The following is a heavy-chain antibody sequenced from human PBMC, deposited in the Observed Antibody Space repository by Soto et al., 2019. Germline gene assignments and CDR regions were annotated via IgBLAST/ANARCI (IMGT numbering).Heavy chain of an antibody. CDR3: ARTRVYDSYNYYGMAV. Sequence: QVQLQQSGPRLVKPSQTLSLTCAISGDSVSSNSVSWNWIRQSPSRGLEWLGRTYYRSKWYNDYALSVKSRITINPDTSKNQFSLQLNSVTPEDTAVYYCARTRVYDSYNYYGMAVWGQGTTVTVSS. D-gene: IGHD3-16*01. CDR2: TYYRSKWYN. CDR1: GDSVSSNSVS. V-gene: IGHV6-1*01. J-gene: IGHJ6*02.